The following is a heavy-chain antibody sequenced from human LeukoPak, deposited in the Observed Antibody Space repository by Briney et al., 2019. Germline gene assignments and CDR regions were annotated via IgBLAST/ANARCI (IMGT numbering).Heavy chain of an antibody. CDR2: IYYSGST. CDR3: AREHSGYDSQRYFDY. D-gene: IGHD5-12*01. CDR1: GGSISSSSYY. J-gene: IGHJ4*02. V-gene: IGHV4-39*07. Sequence: SETLSLTCTVSGGSISSSSYYWGWIRQPPGKGLEWIGSIYYSGSTYYNPSLKSRVTISVDTSKNQFSLKLSSVTAADTAVYYCAREHSGYDSQRYFDYWGQGTLVTVSS.